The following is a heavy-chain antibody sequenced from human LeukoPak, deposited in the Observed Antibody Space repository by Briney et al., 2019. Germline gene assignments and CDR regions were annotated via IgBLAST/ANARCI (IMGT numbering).Heavy chain of an antibody. J-gene: IGHJ4*02. D-gene: IGHD2-2*01. Sequence: ASVKVSCKASGGTFSSYAISWVRQAPGQGLEWMGGIIPIFGTANYAQKFQGRVTITTDESTSTAYMELSSLRSEDTAVYYCARDRSSTSPFRYYFDYWGQGTLVTVSS. CDR2: IIPIFGTA. CDR1: GGTFSSYA. CDR3: ARDRSSTSPFRYYFDY. V-gene: IGHV1-69*05.